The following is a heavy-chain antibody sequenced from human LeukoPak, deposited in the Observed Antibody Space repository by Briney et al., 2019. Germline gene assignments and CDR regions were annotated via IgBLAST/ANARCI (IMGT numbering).Heavy chain of an antibody. CDR3: ARDDDNRAVYGDYGMQGY. Sequence: GSLRLSCAASGFTFSSHWMSWVRQAPGKGLEWVAVISYDGSNKYYADSVKGRFTISRDNSKNTLYLQMNSLRAEDTAVYYCARDDDNRAVYGDYGMQGYWGQGTLVTVSS. D-gene: IGHD4-17*01. CDR1: GFTFSSHW. CDR2: ISYDGSNK. J-gene: IGHJ4*02. V-gene: IGHV3-30-3*01.